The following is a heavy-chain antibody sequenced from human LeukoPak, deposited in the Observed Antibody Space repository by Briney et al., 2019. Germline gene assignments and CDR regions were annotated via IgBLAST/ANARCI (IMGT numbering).Heavy chain of an antibody. J-gene: IGHJ6*03. CDR3: ARVPRMAYYYYMDV. V-gene: IGHV3-30*02. D-gene: IGHD2-8*01. CDR1: GFNFRSYG. Sequence: GGSLRLSCAASGFNFRSYGMHWVRHTPGKGLEWVAFIQYDGSTKVYADSVKGRVTISRDNSKNTVHLQMNSLKAEDTAVYYCARVPRMAYYYYMDVWGKGTTVTVSS. CDR2: IQYDGSTK.